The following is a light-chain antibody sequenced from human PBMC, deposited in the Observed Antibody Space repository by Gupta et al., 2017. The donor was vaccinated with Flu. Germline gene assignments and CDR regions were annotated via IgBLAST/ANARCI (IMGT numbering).Light chain of an antibody. Sequence: DIVMTQSPLYLPVTPGEPASISCRSSQSLLHSNGYNYLDWYLQKPGQSPQLLIYLGSNRASGVPDRFSGSGSGTDFTLKISRVEAEDVGVYYCIQALQTPRTFGQGTKVEIK. CDR3: IQALQTPRT. V-gene: IGKV2-28*01. CDR1: QSLLHSNGYNY. J-gene: IGKJ1*01. CDR2: LGS.